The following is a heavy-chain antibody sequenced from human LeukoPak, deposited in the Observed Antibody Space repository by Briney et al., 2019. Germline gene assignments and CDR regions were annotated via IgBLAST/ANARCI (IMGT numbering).Heavy chain of an antibody. D-gene: IGHD3-9*01. CDR3: ARVSPFYDILTAYDY. V-gene: IGHV3-7*01. CDR2: IKEDGSEK. J-gene: IGHJ4*02. Sequence: ETLSLTCAVYGGSFSGYYWSWVRQAPGKGLEWVANIKEDGSEKYYVDSVKGRFTISKDNAKNSLYLQMNSLRAEDTAVYYCARVSPFYDILTAYDYWGQGTLVTVSS. CDR1: GGSFSGYY.